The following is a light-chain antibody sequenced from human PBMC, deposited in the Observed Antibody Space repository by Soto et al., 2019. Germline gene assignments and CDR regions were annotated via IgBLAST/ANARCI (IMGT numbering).Light chain of an antibody. CDR3: QQYNTWPRT. CDR1: QSISSN. Sequence: EIVMTQSPATLSVSPGERATLSCRASQSISSNLAWYHHKPGQAPRLLIYGASNRATGIPAKFSGSGSGTECTLTTSSMQSEDFALYYCQQYNTWPRTFGGGTNVEIK. V-gene: IGKV3-15*01. CDR2: GAS. J-gene: IGKJ4*01.